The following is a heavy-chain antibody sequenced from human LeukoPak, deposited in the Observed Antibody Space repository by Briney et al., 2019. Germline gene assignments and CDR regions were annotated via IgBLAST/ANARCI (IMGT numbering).Heavy chain of an antibody. CDR1: GGSIIGYY. D-gene: IGHD6-13*01. V-gene: IGHV4-59*01. Sequence: SETLSLTCTVSGGSIIGYYWSWIRQPPGKGLEWIGYIYYSGSTNYNPSLKSRVTISVDTSKNQFSLKLSSVTAADTAVYYCARAGYSSSWYDYWGQGTLVTVSS. J-gene: IGHJ4*02. CDR2: IYYSGST. CDR3: ARAGYSSSWYDY.